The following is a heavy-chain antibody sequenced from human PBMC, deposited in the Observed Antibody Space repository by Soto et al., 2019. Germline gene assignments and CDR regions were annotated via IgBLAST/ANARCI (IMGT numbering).Heavy chain of an antibody. CDR1: GFAFDTYG. Sequence: LRLSCEASGFAFDTYGMHWIRQGAGQGLEWVATMSYDGSKIYYRDSVRGRFSISRDDSKRTLYLQMNSLRAEDTAVYYCAKDRDPYYYYYLMDVWGQGTTVTVSS. V-gene: IGHV3-30*18. CDR3: AKDRDPYYYYYLMDV. J-gene: IGHJ6*02. CDR2: MSYDGSKI.